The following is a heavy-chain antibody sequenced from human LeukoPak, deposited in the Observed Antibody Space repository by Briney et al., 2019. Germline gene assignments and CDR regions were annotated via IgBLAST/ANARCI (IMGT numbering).Heavy chain of an antibody. V-gene: IGHV1-46*01. J-gene: IGHJ5*02. CDR1: GYTFTGYY. CDR2: INPSGGST. CDR3: ARDLSTIFGVVIIPGRWFDP. Sequence: GASVKVSCKASGYTFTGYYMHWVRQAPGQGLEWMGIINPSGGSTSYAQKFQGRVTMTRDMSTSTVYMELSSLRSEDTAVYYCARDLSTIFGVVIIPGRWFDPWGQGTLVTVSS. D-gene: IGHD3-3*01.